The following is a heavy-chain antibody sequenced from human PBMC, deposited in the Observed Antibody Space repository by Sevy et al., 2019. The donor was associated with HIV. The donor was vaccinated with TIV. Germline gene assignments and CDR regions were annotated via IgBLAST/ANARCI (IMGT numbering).Heavy chain of an antibody. CDR3: ARDSRGSGSYFDY. J-gene: IGHJ4*02. Sequence: GGSLRLSCAASGFTVSSNYMSWVRQAPGKGLEWVSVIYSGGSTYYADSVKGRFTISRDKSKNTLYLQMNSLRAEDTAVYYCARDSRGSGSYFDYWGQGTLVTVSS. CDR1: GFTVSSNY. V-gene: IGHV3-66*02. CDR2: IYSGGST. D-gene: IGHD3-10*01.